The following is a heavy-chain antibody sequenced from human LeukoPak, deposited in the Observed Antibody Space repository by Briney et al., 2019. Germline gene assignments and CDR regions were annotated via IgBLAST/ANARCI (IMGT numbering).Heavy chain of an antibody. D-gene: IGHD6-19*01. CDR1: GYTFTGYY. CDR3: ARDLVAVAGTLRFDP. CDR2: INPNSGGT. Sequence: ASVKVSCKASGYTFTGYYMHWVRQAPGQGLEWMGWINPNSGGTNYAQKFQGRVTMTRDTSISTAYMELSRLRSDDTAAYYSARDLVAVAGTLRFDPLGQGTLVTVSS. V-gene: IGHV1-2*02. J-gene: IGHJ5*02.